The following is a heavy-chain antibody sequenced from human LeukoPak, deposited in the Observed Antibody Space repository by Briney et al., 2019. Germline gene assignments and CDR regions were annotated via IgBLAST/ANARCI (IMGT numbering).Heavy chain of an antibody. D-gene: IGHD6-19*01. J-gene: IGHJ5*02. CDR3: AKGTEWLVPLGP. CDR1: GFTFSSYW. CDR2: INSDVSST. V-gene: IGHV3-74*01. Sequence: GGSLRLSCAASGFTFSSYWMHWVRQAPGKGLVWVSRINSDVSSTYYADSVKGRFTISRDNSKNTLYLQMSSLRAEDTAVYYCAKGTEWLVPLGPWGQGTLVTVSS.